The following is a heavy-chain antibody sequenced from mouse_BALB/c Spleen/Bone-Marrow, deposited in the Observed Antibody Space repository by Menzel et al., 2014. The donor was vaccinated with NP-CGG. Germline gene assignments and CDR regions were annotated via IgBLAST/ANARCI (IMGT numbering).Heavy chain of an antibody. CDR3: VRHLGAFYAMDY. J-gene: IGHJ4*01. CDR1: GFTFNTYA. Sequence: EVKLVESDGGLVQPKGSLKLSCAASGFTFNTYAMNWVRQAPGKGLEWVARIRSKSNNYATYYADSVKDRFTISRDDSQSMLCLQMNNLKTEDTAMYYCVRHLGAFYAMDYWGQGTSVTVSS. V-gene: IGHV10-1*02. D-gene: IGHD4-1*01. CDR2: IRSKSNNYAT.